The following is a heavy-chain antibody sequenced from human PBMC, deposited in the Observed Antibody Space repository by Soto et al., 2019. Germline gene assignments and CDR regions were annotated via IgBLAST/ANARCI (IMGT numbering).Heavy chain of an antibody. CDR2: ISAYNGNT. CDR1: GYTFTSYG. CDR3: ARERPPTSYGSGSYGYWFDP. D-gene: IGHD3-10*01. V-gene: IGHV1-18*01. Sequence: QVQLVQSGAEVKKPGASVKVSCKASGYTFTSYGISWVRQAPGQGLEWMGWISAYNGNTNYAQKLQGRVTMTTDTSTSTAYMELRSLRSDDTAVYYCARERPPTSYGSGSYGYWFDPWGQGTLVTVSS. J-gene: IGHJ5*02.